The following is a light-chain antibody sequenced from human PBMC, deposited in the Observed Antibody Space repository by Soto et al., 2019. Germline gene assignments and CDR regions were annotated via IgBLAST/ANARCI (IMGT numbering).Light chain of an antibody. V-gene: IGLV1-40*01. CDR1: SSNIGAGYD. J-gene: IGLJ2*01. CDR2: GNS. CDR3: QSYDSSLSGHVV. Sequence: QSALTQPPSVSGAPGQRVTISCTGSSSNIGAGYDVHWYQQLPGTAPKLLIYGNSRRPSGVADRVSGSKSGTSASLAITGLQAEDEADYYCQSYDSSLSGHVVFGGGTKLTVL.